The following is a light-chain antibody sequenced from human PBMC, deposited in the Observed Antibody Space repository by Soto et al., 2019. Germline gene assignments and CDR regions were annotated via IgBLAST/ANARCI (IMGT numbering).Light chain of an antibody. J-gene: IGKJ2*01. CDR3: QQSYSTPYT. CDR2: GAS. Sequence: DIQMTQSPSSLSASVGDRVTITCRASQIISSFLNWYQQEPGKAPKLLIYGASSLQRGVPSRFSGGGSGTDFTLTIGSQQPEDFATYYCQQSYSTPYTFGQGTELEIK. CDR1: QIISSF. V-gene: IGKV1-39*01.